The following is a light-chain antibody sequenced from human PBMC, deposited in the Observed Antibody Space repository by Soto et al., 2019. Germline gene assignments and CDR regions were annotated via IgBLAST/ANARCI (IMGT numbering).Light chain of an antibody. Sequence: DIQMTQSPFSLSASVGDRVTITCRASETISTFLNWYQQKPGKAPKLLIYDASSSESGVPSRFSGSGSGTEFTLTISSLQPDDFASYYCQQYNSFSPFGQGTRLEIK. CDR3: QQYNSFSP. CDR1: ETISTF. J-gene: IGKJ5*01. CDR2: DAS. V-gene: IGKV1-5*01.